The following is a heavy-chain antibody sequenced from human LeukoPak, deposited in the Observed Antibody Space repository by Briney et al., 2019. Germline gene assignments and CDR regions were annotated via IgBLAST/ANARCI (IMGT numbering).Heavy chain of an antibody. J-gene: IGHJ4*02. D-gene: IGHD2-15*01. CDR3: ARVRCSGGSCYTNEYYFDY. Sequence: GGSLRLSCAASGFTFSGYGMRGVRQAPGQGLEYVSAISGNGGSTYYANSVKGRFTISRDNSKNTMYLQMGSLRAEDMAVYYCARVRCSGGSCYTNEYYFDYWGQGTLVTVSS. V-gene: IGHV3-64*01. CDR2: ISGNGGST. CDR1: GFTFSGYG.